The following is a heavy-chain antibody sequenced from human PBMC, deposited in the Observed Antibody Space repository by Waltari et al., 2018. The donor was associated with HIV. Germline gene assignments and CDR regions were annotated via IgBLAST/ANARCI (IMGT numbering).Heavy chain of an antibody. CDR2: IYYSGST. V-gene: IGHV4-39*01. CDR1: GGSISSSSYY. D-gene: IGHD3-10*01. J-gene: IGHJ4*02. CDR3: ARPPQMVRGVIRVDY. Sequence: QLQLQESGPGLVKPSETLSLTCTVSGGSISSSSYYWGWIRQPPGKGLEWIGSIYYSGSTYYNPSLKSRVTISVDTSKNQFSLKLSSVTAADTAVYYCARPPQMVRGVIRVDYWGQGTLVTVSS.